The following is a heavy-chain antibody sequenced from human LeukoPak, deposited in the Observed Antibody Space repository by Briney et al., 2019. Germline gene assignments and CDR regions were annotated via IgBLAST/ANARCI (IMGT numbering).Heavy chain of an antibody. CDR3: ARSSSVYYYGMDV. V-gene: IGHV1-69*13. J-gene: IGHJ6*02. CDR1: GGTFSSYA. CDR2: ITPIFGTA. Sequence: GASVKVSCKASGGTFSSYAISWVRQAPGQGLEWMGGITPIFGTANYAQKFQGRVTITADESTSTAYMELSSLRSEDTAVYYCARSSSVYYYGMDVWGQGTTVTVSS. D-gene: IGHD2-2*01.